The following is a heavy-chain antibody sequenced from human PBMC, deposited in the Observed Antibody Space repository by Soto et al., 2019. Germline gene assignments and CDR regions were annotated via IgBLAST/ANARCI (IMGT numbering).Heavy chain of an antibody. D-gene: IGHD6-6*01. Sequence: SETLSLTCTVSGGSISSYYWIWIRQPTGKGLEWIGYIYYSGSTNYNPSLKSRVTISVDTSKNQFSLKLSSVTAADTAVYYCARVPPYSSSSGVLFDYWGQGTLVTVSS. J-gene: IGHJ4*02. CDR1: GGSISSYY. V-gene: IGHV4-59*01. CDR3: ARVPPYSSSSGVLFDY. CDR2: IYYSGST.